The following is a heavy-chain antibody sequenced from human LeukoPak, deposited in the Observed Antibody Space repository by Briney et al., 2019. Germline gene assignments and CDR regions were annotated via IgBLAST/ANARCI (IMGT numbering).Heavy chain of an antibody. Sequence: GGSLRLSCSASGFTFSSYAMSWVRQAPGQGLDWVSALRGSGGSTYYADSVKGRFTISRDNSKNTLYLQMNSLRAEDTAVFFFKQKTAYEILTGDYYFDYWGQGTLVTVSS. CDR2: LRGSGGST. V-gene: IGHV3-23*01. J-gene: IGHJ4*02. D-gene: IGHD3-9*01. CDR3: KQKTAYEILTGDYYFDY. CDR1: GFTFSSYA.